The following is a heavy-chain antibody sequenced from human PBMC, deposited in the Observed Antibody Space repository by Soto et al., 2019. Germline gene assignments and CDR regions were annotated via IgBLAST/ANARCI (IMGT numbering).Heavy chain of an antibody. CDR3: ARELRNYYDSSGYFDY. CDR1: GGSISSYY. D-gene: IGHD3-22*01. V-gene: IGHV4-59*01. CDR2: IYYSGST. Sequence: SETLSLTCTVSGGSISSYYWSWIRQPPGKGLEWIGYIYYSGSTNYNPSLKSRVTISVDTSKNQFSLKLSSVTAADTAVYYCARELRNYYDSSGYFDYWGQGTLVTVSS. J-gene: IGHJ4*02.